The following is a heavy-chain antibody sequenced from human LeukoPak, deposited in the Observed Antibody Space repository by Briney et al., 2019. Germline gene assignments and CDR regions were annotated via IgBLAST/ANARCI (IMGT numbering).Heavy chain of an antibody. CDR3: VRKNRDFNAAFDI. D-gene: IGHD1-14*01. J-gene: IGHJ3*02. CDR1: GFPVSNNY. V-gene: IGHV3-53*01. Sequence: PGGSLRLSCAASGFPVSNNYMSWVRQAPGKGLEWVSISYSDSNTNYADSVKGRFTISRDTSQNTLSLQMNSLRAEDTAVYYCVRKNRDFNAAFDIWGQGTVVTVSS. CDR2: SYSDSNT.